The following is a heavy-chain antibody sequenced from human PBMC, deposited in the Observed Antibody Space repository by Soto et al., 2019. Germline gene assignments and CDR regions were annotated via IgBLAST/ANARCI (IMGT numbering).Heavy chain of an antibody. D-gene: IGHD6-13*01. CDR1: GGTFSSCA. Sequence: QVQLVQSGAEVKKPGSSVKVSCKASGGTFSSCAISWVRQAPGQGLEWMGGIIPIFGTANYAQKFQGRVTITADESTSTAYMELSSLRSEDTAVYYCARGVLLAAAGTLVVAWFDPWGQGTLVTVSS. J-gene: IGHJ5*02. CDR2: IIPIFGTA. V-gene: IGHV1-69*01. CDR3: ARGVLLAAAGTLVVAWFDP.